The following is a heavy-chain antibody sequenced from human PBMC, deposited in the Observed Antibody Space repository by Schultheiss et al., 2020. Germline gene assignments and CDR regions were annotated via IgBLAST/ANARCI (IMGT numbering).Heavy chain of an antibody. D-gene: IGHD1-26*01. CDR2: IDWDDDK. Sequence: SGPTLVKPTQTLTLTCTFSGFSLSTSGMCVSWIRQPPGKALEWLARIDWDDDKFYNTVSKDTSRNQVVVTMTNMDPVDTATYYCARLQYSGSYFDYWGQGTLVTVSS. CDR1: GFSLSTSGMC. V-gene: IGHV2-70*17. J-gene: IGHJ4*02. CDR3: ARLQYSGSYFDY.